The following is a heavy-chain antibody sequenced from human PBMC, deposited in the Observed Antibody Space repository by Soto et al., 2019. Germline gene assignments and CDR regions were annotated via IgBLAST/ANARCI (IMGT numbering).Heavy chain of an antibody. J-gene: IGHJ6*02. V-gene: IGHV3-21*01. Sequence: EVQLVESGGGLVKPGGSLRLSCAASGFTFSSYSMNWFRQAPGKGLEWVSSISSSSSYIYYADSVKGRFTISRDNAKNSLYLQMNSLRAEDTAVYYCARDLRLSIFGVVKNYYGMDVWGQGTTVTVSS. CDR3: ARDLRLSIFGVVKNYYGMDV. D-gene: IGHD3-3*01. CDR1: GFTFSSYS. CDR2: ISSSSSYI.